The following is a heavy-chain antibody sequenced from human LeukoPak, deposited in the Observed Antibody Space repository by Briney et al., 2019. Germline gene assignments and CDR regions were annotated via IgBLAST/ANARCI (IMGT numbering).Heavy chain of an antibody. D-gene: IGHD3-10*01. CDR1: GGSISSSSYY. Sequence: SETLSLTCTVSGGSISSSSYYWAWIRQPPGKGLESIGSIYYSRSTYYSPSLKSRVTISVDTSKNQFSLKLTSVTAADTAVYYCARRRGFGEGYFDSWGQGTLVTVSS. CDR2: IYYSRST. V-gene: IGHV4-39*01. CDR3: ARRRGFGEGYFDS. J-gene: IGHJ4*02.